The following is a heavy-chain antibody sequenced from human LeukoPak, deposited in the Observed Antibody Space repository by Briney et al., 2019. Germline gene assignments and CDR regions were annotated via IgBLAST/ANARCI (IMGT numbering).Heavy chain of an antibody. D-gene: IGHD2-15*01. Sequence: GASVKVSCKASGYTFTGYDMHWVRQAPGQGLEWMGWINPNSGATNYAQKFQGRVTMTRDTSISTAYMELSSLRFDDTAVYYCARLSSWMLFDYWGQGTQVTVSS. CDR2: INPNSGAT. CDR1: GYTFTGYD. J-gene: IGHJ4*02. V-gene: IGHV1-2*02. CDR3: ARLSSWMLFDY.